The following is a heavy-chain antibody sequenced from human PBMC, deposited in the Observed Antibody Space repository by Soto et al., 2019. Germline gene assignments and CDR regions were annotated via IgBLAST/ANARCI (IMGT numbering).Heavy chain of an antibody. CDR1: GFTFSSYS. Sequence: ESGGGLVKPGGSLRLSCAASGFTFSSYSMNWVRQAPGKGLEWVSSISSSSSYIYYADSVKGRFTISRDNAKNSLYLQMNSLRAEDTAVYYCARDKSYYDSSGYYYDDYWGQGTLVTVSS. D-gene: IGHD3-22*01. CDR3: ARDKSYYDSSGYYYDDY. CDR2: ISSSSSYI. V-gene: IGHV3-21*01. J-gene: IGHJ4*02.